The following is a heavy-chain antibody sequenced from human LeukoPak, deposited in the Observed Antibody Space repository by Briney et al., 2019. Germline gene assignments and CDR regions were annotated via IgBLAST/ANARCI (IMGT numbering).Heavy chain of an antibody. D-gene: IGHD6-19*01. CDR3: ARVARVAGTCFDY. V-gene: IGHV4-59*01. J-gene: IGHJ4*02. CDR1: GGSISSYY. Sequence: SETLSFTCTVSGGSISSYYWSWIRQPPGKGLEWIGYIYYSGSTNYNPSLKSRVTISVDTSKNQFSLKLSSVTAADTAVYYCARVARVAGTCFDYWGQGTLVTVSS. CDR2: IYYSGST.